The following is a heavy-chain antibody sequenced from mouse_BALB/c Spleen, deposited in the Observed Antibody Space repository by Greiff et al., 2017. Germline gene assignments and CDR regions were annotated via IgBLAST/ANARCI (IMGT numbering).Heavy chain of an antibody. CDR2: IDPENGNT. Sequence: EVQLQQSGAELVRPGALVKLSCKASGFNIKDYYMHWVKQRPEQGLEWIGWIDPENGNTIYDPKFQGKASITADTSSNTAYLQLSSLTSEDTAVYYCAREVITTVGHFDVWGAGTTVTVSS. CDR1: GFNIKDYY. V-gene: IGHV14-1*02. D-gene: IGHD1-1*01. J-gene: IGHJ1*01. CDR3: AREVITTVGHFDV.